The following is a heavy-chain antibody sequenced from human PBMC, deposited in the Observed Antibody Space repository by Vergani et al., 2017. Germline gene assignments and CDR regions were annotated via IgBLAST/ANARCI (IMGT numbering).Heavy chain of an antibody. J-gene: IGHJ5*02. D-gene: IGHD6-13*01. CDR1: GGSISSYY. Sequence: QVQLQESGPGLVKPSQTLSLTCTVSGGSISSYYWSWIRQPPGKGLEWIGYIYYSGSTNYNPSLKSRVTISVDTSKNQFSLKRSSVTAADTAVYYCARGLCSSWRVGWFDPWGQGTLVTVSS. CDR3: ARGLCSSWRVGWFDP. V-gene: IGHV4-59*01. CDR2: IYYSGST.